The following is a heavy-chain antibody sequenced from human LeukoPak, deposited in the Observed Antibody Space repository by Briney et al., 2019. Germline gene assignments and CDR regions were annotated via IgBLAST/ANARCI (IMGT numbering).Heavy chain of an antibody. D-gene: IGHD3-22*01. CDR2: IIPIFGTA. CDR3: AREGEGDRAFDI. CDR1: GGTFSSYA. V-gene: IGHV1-69*13. Sequence: GASVKVSCKASGGTFSSYAISWVRQAPGQGLEWMGGIIPIFGTANYAQKFQGRVTITADESTSTAYMELSSLRSEDTAVYYCAREGEGDRAFDIWGQGTMVAVSS. J-gene: IGHJ3*02.